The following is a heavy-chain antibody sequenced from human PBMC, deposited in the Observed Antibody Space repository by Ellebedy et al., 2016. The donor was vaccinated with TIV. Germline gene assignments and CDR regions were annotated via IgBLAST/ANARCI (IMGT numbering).Heavy chain of an antibody. J-gene: IGHJ4*02. D-gene: IGHD1-26*01. Sequence: PGGSLRLSCKGSGFGFASHWIGWVRQMPGKGLEWMGIIHPDDSDTKYSPTFKGQVTLSADKSIRTVFLQWSSLTTSDSAIYYCARAYLVGADREDYYFDKWGQGTLVTVSS. CDR1: GFGFASHW. CDR3: ARAYLVGADREDYYFDK. CDR2: IHPDDSDT. V-gene: IGHV5-51*01.